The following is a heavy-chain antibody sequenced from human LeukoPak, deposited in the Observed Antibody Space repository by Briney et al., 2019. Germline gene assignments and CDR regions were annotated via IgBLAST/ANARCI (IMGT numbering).Heavy chain of an antibody. J-gene: IGHJ4*02. CDR2: ISAYNGNT. Sequence: ASVKVSCKASGYTFTSYGISWVRQAPGQGLEWMGWISAYNGNTNYAQKLQGRVTMTTDTSTSTAYMELRSLRSDDTAVYYCARADYSGSYGTGFDYWGQGTLVTVSS. D-gene: IGHD1-26*01. CDR1: GYTFTSYG. V-gene: IGHV1-18*01. CDR3: ARADYSGSYGTGFDY.